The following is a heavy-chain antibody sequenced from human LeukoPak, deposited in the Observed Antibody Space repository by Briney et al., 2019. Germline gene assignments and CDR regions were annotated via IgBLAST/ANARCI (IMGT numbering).Heavy chain of an antibody. CDR1: GGSISSGSYY. D-gene: IGHD1-14*01. CDR3: VRTSLGLTGLPESGYYFDY. J-gene: IGHJ4*02. Sequence: SETLSLTCTVSGGSISSGSYYWSWIRQPAGKGLEWIGRIYTSGSTNYNPSLKSRVTISVDTSKNQFSLKLSSVTAADTAVYYCVRTSLGLTGLPESGYYFDYWGQGTLVTVSS. V-gene: IGHV4-61*02. CDR2: IYTSGST.